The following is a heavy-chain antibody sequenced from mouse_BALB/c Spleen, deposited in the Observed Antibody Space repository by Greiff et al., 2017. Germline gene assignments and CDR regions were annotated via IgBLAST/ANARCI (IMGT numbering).Heavy chain of an antibody. V-gene: IGHV2-6-7*01. CDR2: IWGDGST. Sequence: VQRVESGPGLVAPSQSLSITCTVSGFSLTGYGVNWVRQPPGKGLEWLGMIWGDGSTDYNSAFKSRLSISKDNSKSQVFLKMNSLQTDDTARYSCAGRGLGGAMDYWGQGTSVTVAS. J-gene: IGHJ4*01. CDR3: AGRGLGGAMDY. CDR1: GFSLTGYG. D-gene: IGHD3-3*01.